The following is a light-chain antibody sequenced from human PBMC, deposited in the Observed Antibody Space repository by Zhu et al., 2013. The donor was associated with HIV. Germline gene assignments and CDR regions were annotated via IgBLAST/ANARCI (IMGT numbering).Light chain of an antibody. CDR3: QRFGSSVTWT. CDR2: GAS. Sequence: EIVLTQSPGTLSLSPGETATLSCRASQTVSYKHIAWYQQKPGQAPRLLISGASTRASGIPTRFSGSGSGTDFTLTITGLEPEDFGMYFCQRFGSSVTWTFGQGTKLEIK. J-gene: IGKJ1*01. V-gene: IGKV3-20*01. CDR1: QTVSYKH.